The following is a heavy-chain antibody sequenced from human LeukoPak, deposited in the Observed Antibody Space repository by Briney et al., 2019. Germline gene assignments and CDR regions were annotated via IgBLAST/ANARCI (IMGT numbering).Heavy chain of an antibody. J-gene: IGHJ4*02. CDR1: GFTFSSYA. CDR3: ARDKDYGSNSILGY. Sequence: GGSLRLSCAASGFTFSSYAMSWVRQAPGKGLEWVSAISGSGGSTYYADSVKGRVTISRDNAKNTLYLQMNSLRAEDTAVYYCARDKDYGSNSILGYWGQGTLVTASS. V-gene: IGHV3-23*01. D-gene: IGHD4-23*01. CDR2: ISGSGGST.